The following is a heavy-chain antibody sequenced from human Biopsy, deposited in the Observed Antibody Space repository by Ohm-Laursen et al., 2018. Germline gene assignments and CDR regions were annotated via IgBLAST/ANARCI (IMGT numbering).Heavy chain of an antibody. D-gene: IGHD3-9*01. CDR1: GYSFTKYY. CDR2: INPTGGTT. V-gene: IGHV1-46*01. Sequence: ASVKVSCKVSGYSFTKYYINWVRQAPGQGLEWMGIINPTGGTTSYAEKFQGRVTLTRDTSTGTVYLELNSLIYEDTALYYCARDETGSSVFGPYYYGMDVWGQRTTVTVSS. J-gene: IGHJ6*02. CDR3: ARDETGSSVFGPYYYGMDV.